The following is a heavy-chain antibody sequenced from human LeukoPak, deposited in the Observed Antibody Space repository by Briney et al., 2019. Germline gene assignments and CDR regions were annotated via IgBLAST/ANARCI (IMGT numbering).Heavy chain of an antibody. D-gene: IGHD6-19*01. J-gene: IGHJ4*02. CDR2: ISSSSSDI. Sequence: PGQSLRLSCAASGFAFSTYTMNWVRQAQGKGLEWVSSISSSSSDIYYADSLKDRFTISRDNAKNSLYLQMNSLRVEDTAVYYCATSPHYSSAWLVVDFWGKGTLVTVSS. CDR3: ATSPHYSSAWLVVDF. CDR1: GFAFSTYT. V-gene: IGHV3-21*01.